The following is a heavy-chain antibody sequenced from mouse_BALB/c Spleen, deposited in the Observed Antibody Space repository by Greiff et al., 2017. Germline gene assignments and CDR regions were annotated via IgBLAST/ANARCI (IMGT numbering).Heavy chain of an antibody. CDR1: GYTFTSYW. V-gene: IGHV1-7*01. CDR2: INPSTGYT. J-gene: IGHJ3*01. D-gene: IGHD2-14*01. Sequence: QVQLQQSGAELAKPGASVKMSCKASGYTFTSYWMHWVKQRPGQGLEWIGYINPSTGYTEYNQKFKDKATLTADKSSSTAYMQLSSLTSEDSAVYYCARGRYGTAYWGQGTLVTVSA. CDR3: ARGRYGTAY.